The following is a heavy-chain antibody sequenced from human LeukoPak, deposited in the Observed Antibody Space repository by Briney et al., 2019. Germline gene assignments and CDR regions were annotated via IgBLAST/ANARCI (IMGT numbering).Heavy chain of an antibody. CDR3: ARDHAISQFDY. D-gene: IGHD3-9*01. CDR1: GFTFSSYE. V-gene: IGHV3-48*03. CDR2: ISSSGSTI. Sequence: GGSLRLSCAASGFTFSSYEMNWVRQAPGKGLEWVSYISSSGSTIYYADSVKGRFTISRDNSKNTLYLQMNSLRAEDTAVYYCARDHAISQFDYWGQGTLVTVSS. J-gene: IGHJ4*02.